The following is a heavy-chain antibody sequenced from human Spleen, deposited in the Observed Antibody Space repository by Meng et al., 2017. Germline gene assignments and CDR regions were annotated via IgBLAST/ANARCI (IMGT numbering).Heavy chain of an antibody. Sequence: VHQQQWCAGLLNPSEILSLHLVVSGGSFSDYDWSWIRQPPGKGLEWIGEINHSGSTNYNPSLESRATISVDTSQNNLSLKLSSVTAADSAVYYCARGPTTMAHDFDYWGQGTLVTVSS. V-gene: IGHV4-34*01. CDR1: GGSFSDYD. D-gene: IGHD4-11*01. CDR2: INHSGST. J-gene: IGHJ4*02. CDR3: ARGPTTMAHDFDY.